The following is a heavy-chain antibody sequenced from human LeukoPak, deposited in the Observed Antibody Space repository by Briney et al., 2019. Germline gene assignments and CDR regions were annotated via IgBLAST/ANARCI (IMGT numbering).Heavy chain of an antibody. V-gene: IGHV3-15*01. CDR3: ARVYYDILTGYYDYYYYGMDV. J-gene: IGHJ6*02. Sequence: GSLRLSCAASGFTFSNAWMSWVRQAPGKGLEWVGRIKSKTDGGTTDYAAPVKGRFTISRDNSKNTLYLQMNSLRAEDTAVYYCARVYYDILTGYYDYYYYGMDVWGQGTTVTVSS. CDR1: GFTFSNAW. D-gene: IGHD3-9*01. CDR2: IKSKTDGGTT.